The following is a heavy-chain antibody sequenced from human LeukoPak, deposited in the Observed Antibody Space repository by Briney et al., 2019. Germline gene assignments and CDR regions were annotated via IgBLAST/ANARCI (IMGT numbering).Heavy chain of an antibody. J-gene: IGHJ6*03. CDR2: IYYSGST. Sequence: SETLSLTCTVSGGSISSGDYYWSWIRQPPGKGLEWIGYIYYSGSTYYNPSLKSRVTISVDTSKNQFSLKLSSVTAADTAVYYCARVRLGGYSDYYMDVWGKGTTVTVSS. CDR3: ARVRLGGYSDYYMDV. V-gene: IGHV4-30-4*08. D-gene: IGHD3-22*01. CDR1: GGSISSGDYY.